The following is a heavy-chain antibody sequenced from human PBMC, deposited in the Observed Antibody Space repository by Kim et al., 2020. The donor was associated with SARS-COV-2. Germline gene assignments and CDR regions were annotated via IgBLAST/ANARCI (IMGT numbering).Heavy chain of an antibody. CDR1: GGSISSYY. J-gene: IGHJ4*02. CDR3: ARVVAGSGRRYYFDY. CDR2: IYYSGST. D-gene: IGHD3-10*01. Sequence: SETLSLTCTVSGGSISSYYWSWIRQPPGKGLEWIGYIYYSGSTNYNPSLKSRVTISVDTSKNQFSLKLSSVTAADTAVYYCARVVAGSGRRYYFDYWGQGTLVTVSS. V-gene: IGHV4-59*13.